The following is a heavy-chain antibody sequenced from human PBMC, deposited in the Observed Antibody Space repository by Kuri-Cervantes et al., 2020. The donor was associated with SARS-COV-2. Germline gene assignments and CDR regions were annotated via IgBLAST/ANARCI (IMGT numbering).Heavy chain of an antibody. J-gene: IGHJ4*02. CDR3: ARATPGLVVVPAAIPN. CDR2: ISCDGSNK. Sequence: GGSLRLSCAASRFSFSSYTLHWVRQAPGKGLECVAVISCDGSNKYYADSVKGRFTISRDNSKNTLYLQMNSLRAEDTAVYYCARATPGLVVVPAAIPNWGQGTLVTVSS. CDR1: RFSFSSYT. D-gene: IGHD2-2*01. V-gene: IGHV3-30-3*01.